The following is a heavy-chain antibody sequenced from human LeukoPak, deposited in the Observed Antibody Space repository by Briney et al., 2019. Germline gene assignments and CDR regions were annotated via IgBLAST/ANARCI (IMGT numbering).Heavy chain of an antibody. Sequence: GSLRLSCAASGFTFSSYAMHWVRQAPGKGPEWVAVISYDGSNKYYADSVKGRFTISRDNSKNTLYLQMNSLRAEDTAVYYCAKVFRDGYNYPFDYWGQGTLVTVSS. CDR3: AKVFRDGYNYPFDY. D-gene: IGHD5-24*01. CDR2: ISYDGSNK. CDR1: GFTFSSYA. V-gene: IGHV3-30*04. J-gene: IGHJ4*02.